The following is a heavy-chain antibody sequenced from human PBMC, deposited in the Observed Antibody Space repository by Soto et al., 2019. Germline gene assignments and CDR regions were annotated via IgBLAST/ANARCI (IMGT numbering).Heavy chain of an antibody. V-gene: IGHV4-59*01. J-gene: IGHJ4*02. Sequence: SETLSLTCTVSGGSMSSYYWNWMRQSPGKGLEWIGYIYYSGTTYYNPSLKSRVTISANSSKNQFSLKLTSVTAADTAVYYCARVRGTAGKRYFDYWGQGTLVTSPQ. CDR2: IYYSGTT. CDR3: ARVRGTAGKRYFDY. D-gene: IGHD6-13*01. CDR1: GGSMSSYY.